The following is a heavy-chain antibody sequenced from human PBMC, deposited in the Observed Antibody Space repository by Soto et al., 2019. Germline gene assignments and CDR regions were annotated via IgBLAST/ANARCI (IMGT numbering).Heavy chain of an antibody. V-gene: IGHV6-1*01. D-gene: IGHD6-19*01. CDR2: TYYRSKWYN. CDR1: GDSVSSNSAA. CDR3: ARGQYSSGWDYYYYGMEV. J-gene: IGHJ6*02. Sequence: PSQTLSLTCAISGDSVSSNSAAWNWIRQSPSRGLEWLGRTYYRSKWYNDYAVSVKSRITINPDTSKNQFSLQLNSVTPEGTAVYYCARGQYSSGWDYYYYGMEVWGQGTTVTVSS.